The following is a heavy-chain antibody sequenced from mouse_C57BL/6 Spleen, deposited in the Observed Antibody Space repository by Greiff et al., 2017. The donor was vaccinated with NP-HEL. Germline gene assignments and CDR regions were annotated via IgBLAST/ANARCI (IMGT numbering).Heavy chain of an antibody. V-gene: IGHV1-55*01. J-gene: IGHJ4*01. CDR1: GYTFTSYW. CDR2: IYPGSGST. Sequence: VQLQQSGAELVKPGASVKMSCKASGYTFTSYWITWVKQRPGQGLEWIGDIYPGSGSTNYNEKFKSKATLTVDTSSSTAYMQLSSLTSEDSAVYYCARRYGSTYYYAMDYWGQGTSVTVSS. CDR3: ARRYGSTYYYAMDY. D-gene: IGHD1-1*01.